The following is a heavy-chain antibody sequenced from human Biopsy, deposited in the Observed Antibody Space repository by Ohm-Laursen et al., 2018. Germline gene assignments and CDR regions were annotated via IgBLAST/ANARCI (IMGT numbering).Heavy chain of an antibody. CDR1: GGSISNNNYY. Sequence: PSETLSLTWTVSGGSISNNNYYWGWIRQPPGKGLEWIGHIYYSVMTNYNPSLQSRVSISVDTSRNQVSLTLSSVTAADTAVYYCARDSGILNYGNFKYYHYYGMDVWGQGTKVTVSS. D-gene: IGHD4-11*01. CDR3: ARDSGILNYGNFKYYHYYGMDV. V-gene: IGHV4-61*01. J-gene: IGHJ6*02. CDR2: IYYSVMT.